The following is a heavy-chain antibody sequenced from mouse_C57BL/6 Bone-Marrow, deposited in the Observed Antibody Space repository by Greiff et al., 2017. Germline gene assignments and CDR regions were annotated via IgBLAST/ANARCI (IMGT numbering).Heavy chain of an antibody. CDR3: ARDYGSSYWYFDV. J-gene: IGHJ1*03. V-gene: IGHV1-85*01. D-gene: IGHD1-1*01. Sequence: QVPLQQSGPELVKPGASVKLSCKASGYTFTSYDINWVKQRPGQGLEWIGWLYTRDGSTTYNEKFKGKATLTVDTSSRTAYIELHSLTSEDSAVYFCARDYGSSYWYFDVWGTGTTVTVSS. CDR1: GYTFTSYD. CDR2: LYTRDGST.